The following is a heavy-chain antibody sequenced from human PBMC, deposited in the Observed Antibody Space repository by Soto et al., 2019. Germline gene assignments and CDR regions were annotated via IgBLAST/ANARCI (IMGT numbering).Heavy chain of an antibody. CDR1: GFTFSNYS. Sequence: DVQLVEAGGTLVKRGGSLRLSCAASGFTFSNYSMDWVRQAPGKGLEWVSYISGSSGTMYYADSVKGRFTISRDNAKNSLYLQMNGLRDEDTAVYYCARNLHYGPGRILDYWGQGTLVTASS. CDR3: ARNLHYGPGRILDY. V-gene: IGHV3-48*02. J-gene: IGHJ4*02. D-gene: IGHD3-10*01. CDR2: ISGSSGTM.